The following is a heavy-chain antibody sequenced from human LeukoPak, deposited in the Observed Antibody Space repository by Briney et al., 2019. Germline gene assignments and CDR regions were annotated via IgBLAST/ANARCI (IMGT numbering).Heavy chain of an antibody. CDR3: AKDSTYCDSSGYSSATNYFDY. J-gene: IGHJ4*02. CDR1: GFTFSSYA. Sequence: GGSLRLCCAASGFTFSSYARSWVRQAPGKGLEWVSAISCCGGSTYYADSVNGRVTISRDNAKNTLYLPMNSLRAEDTGLYYGAKDSTYCDSSGYSSATNYFDYWGQGTLVTVSS. V-gene: IGHV3-23*01. D-gene: IGHD3-22*01. CDR2: ISCCGGST.